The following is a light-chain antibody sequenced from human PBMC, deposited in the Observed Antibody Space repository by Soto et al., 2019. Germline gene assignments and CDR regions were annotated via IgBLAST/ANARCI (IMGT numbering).Light chain of an antibody. CDR3: SSYTSSSTPYV. J-gene: IGLJ1*01. CDR2: DVT. CDR1: SSDVGGYNY. Sequence: QSVLTQPASVSGYLGQSITISCTGTSSDVGGYNYVSWYQQHPVKAPKLMIYDVTNRPSGVSDRFSGSKSGNTASLTISGLQAEDEADYYCSSYTSSSTPYVFGTGTKVTVL. V-gene: IGLV2-14*01.